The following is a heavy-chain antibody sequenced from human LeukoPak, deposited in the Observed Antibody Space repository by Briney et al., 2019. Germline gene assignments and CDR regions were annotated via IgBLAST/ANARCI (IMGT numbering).Heavy chain of an antibody. CDR3: ARSGYSSSPLGGYFDY. J-gene: IGHJ4*02. D-gene: IGHD6-13*01. Sequence: GESRKISCKGSGYSFTSYWIGWVRQMPGKGLEWMGIIYPGDSDTRYSPSFQGQVAISADKSISTAFLQWNSLKASDTAMYYCARSGYSSSPLGGYFDYWGQGTLVTVSS. CDR1: GYSFTSYW. V-gene: IGHV5-51*01. CDR2: IYPGDSDT.